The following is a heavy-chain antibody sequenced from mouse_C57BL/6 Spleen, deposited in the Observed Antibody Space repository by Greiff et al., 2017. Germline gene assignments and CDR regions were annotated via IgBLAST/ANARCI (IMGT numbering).Heavy chain of an antibody. CDR1: GYTFTSYW. D-gene: IGHD1-1*01. CDR2: IHPNSGST. CDR3: ARRSTVVEDMDY. J-gene: IGHJ4*01. V-gene: IGHV1-64*01. Sequence: QVQLQQPGAELVKPGASVKLSCKASGYTFTSYWMHWVKQRPGQGLEWIGVIHPNSGSTNYNEKFKSKATLTVDKSSSTAYMQLSSLTSEDAAVYYCARRSTVVEDMDYWGQGTSVTVSS.